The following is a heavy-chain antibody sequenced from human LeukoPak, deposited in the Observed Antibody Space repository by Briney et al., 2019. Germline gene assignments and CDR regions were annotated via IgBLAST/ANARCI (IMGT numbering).Heavy chain of an antibody. CDR1: GGSISSSY. D-gene: IGHD3-22*01. V-gene: IGHV4-59*01. Sequence: SETLSLTCTVSGGSISSSYWSWIRQPPGKRLEWIGYMYSSGSTKYNPSLKSRVTISVDTSKNQFSLKLSSVTAADTAVYYCARADSYYDSSGFLRYYFDYWGQGTLVTVSS. J-gene: IGHJ4*02. CDR3: ARADSYYDSSGFLRYYFDY. CDR2: MYSSGST.